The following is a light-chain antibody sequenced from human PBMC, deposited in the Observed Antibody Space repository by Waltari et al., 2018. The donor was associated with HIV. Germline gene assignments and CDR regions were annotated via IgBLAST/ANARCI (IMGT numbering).Light chain of an antibody. V-gene: IGLV3-10*01. CDR2: QNS. Sequence: SYELTQPPTVSVSPGQTASITCSGDKLGDTYASWYQQKPGQSPVLVIYQNSKRPSGIPQRFSGSSSGTMATLTISGAQVADEADYYCYSTDNSGTHIRVFGGGTKLTVL. CDR3: YSTDNSGTHIRV. CDR1: KLGDTY. J-gene: IGLJ2*01.